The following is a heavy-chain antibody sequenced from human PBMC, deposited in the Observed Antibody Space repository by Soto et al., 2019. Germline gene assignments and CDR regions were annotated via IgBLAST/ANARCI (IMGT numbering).Heavy chain of an antibody. CDR3: AREGSHCSSTSCLNYYYYYGMDV. CDR1: GGTFSSYA. Sequence: SVKVSCKASGGTFSSYAISWVRQAPGQGLEWMGGIIPIFGTANYAQKFQGRVTITADKSTSTAYMELSSLRSQDTAVYYCAREGSHCSSTSCLNYYYYYGMDVWGQGTTVTVSS. D-gene: IGHD2-2*01. J-gene: IGHJ6*02. CDR2: IIPIFGTA. V-gene: IGHV1-69*06.